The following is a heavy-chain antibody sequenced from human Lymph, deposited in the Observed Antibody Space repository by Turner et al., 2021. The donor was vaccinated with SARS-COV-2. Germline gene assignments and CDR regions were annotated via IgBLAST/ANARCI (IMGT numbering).Heavy chain of an antibody. CDR1: GFTVSSNY. Sequence: EVQLVESGGGLIQPGGSLRLSCAASGFTVSSNYLTWVRQAPGKGLEWVSLIYSGGSTYYADSVKGRFTISRDKSKNTLYLQMNSLRADDTAVYYCARVLPYGDYFDYWGQGTLVTVSS. CDR3: ARVLPYGDYFDY. CDR2: IYSGGST. V-gene: IGHV3-53*01. D-gene: IGHD4-17*01. J-gene: IGHJ4*02.